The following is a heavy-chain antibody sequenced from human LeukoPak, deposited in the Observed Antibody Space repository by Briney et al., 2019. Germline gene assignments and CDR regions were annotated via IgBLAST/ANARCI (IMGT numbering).Heavy chain of an antibody. CDR2: FSGSGGSP. V-gene: IGHV3-23*01. CDR3: AKDRSATVTRFYFGY. CDR1: GFTFSSYA. D-gene: IGHD4-17*01. J-gene: IGHJ4*02. Sequence: PRGSLRLSCAASGFTFSSYAMSWVRQAPRKGLEWVSAFSGSGGSPYYADAVTGRFTISKDNSNNTFYLQLNSLRAEDTAVYYYAKDRSATVTRFYFGYWGQGTLVTVSS.